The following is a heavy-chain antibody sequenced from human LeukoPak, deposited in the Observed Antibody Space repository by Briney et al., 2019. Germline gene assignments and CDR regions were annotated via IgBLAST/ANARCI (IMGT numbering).Heavy chain of an antibody. CDR1: GYTFTSYG. CDR2: ISAYNGNT. Sequence: ASVKVSCKASGYTFTSYGISWVRQAPGQGLEWMGWISAYNGNTNYAQKLQGRVTMTTDTSTSTAYMELRSLRSDDTAVYYCARAVKRYYYDSSGYYYVDYWGQGTLVAVSS. CDR3: ARAVKRYYYDSSGYYYVDY. J-gene: IGHJ4*02. D-gene: IGHD3-22*01. V-gene: IGHV1-18*01.